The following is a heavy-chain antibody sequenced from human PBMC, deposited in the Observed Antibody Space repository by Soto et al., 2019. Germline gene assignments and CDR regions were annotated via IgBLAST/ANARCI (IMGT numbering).Heavy chain of an antibody. Sequence: ASVKVSCKASGYSFSAYAMHWVRQAPGQRLEWIGWINAGNGYTKNSQNFQDRVTMTRDTSTSTVYMELSSLRSEDTAVYYCARDLGMIVVVPHGAFDIWGQGTMVTVSS. J-gene: IGHJ3*02. CDR2: INAGNGYT. CDR3: ARDLGMIVVVPHGAFDI. D-gene: IGHD3-22*01. CDR1: GYSFSAYA. V-gene: IGHV1-3*01.